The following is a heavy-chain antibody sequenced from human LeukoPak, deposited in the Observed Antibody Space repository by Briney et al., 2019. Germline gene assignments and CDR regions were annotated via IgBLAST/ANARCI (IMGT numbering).Heavy chain of an antibody. V-gene: IGHV3-23*01. CDR3: AKDQGVGATGGAFDI. CDR1: GFTFSSYE. J-gene: IGHJ3*02. Sequence: GGSLRLSCAASGFTFSSYEMNWVRQAPGKGLEWVSYISSSGGSTYYADSVKGRFTISKDNSKNTLYLQMNSLRAEDTAVYYCAKDQGVGATGGAFDIWGQGTMVTVSS. CDR2: ISSSGGST. D-gene: IGHD1-26*01.